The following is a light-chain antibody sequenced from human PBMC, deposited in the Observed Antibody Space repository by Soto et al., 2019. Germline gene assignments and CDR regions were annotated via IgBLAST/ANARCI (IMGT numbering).Light chain of an antibody. V-gene: IGLV2-8*01. Sequence: QSVLTQPPSASGSPGQSVTISCTGTSSDVGGYNYVSWYQQHPGKAPKLMIYEVSKRPSGVPDRFSGSKSGNTASLTVSGLQAEDEAAYYCSSYAGSVYVFGTGTKVT. J-gene: IGLJ1*01. CDR2: EVS. CDR1: SSDVGGYNY. CDR3: SSYAGSVYV.